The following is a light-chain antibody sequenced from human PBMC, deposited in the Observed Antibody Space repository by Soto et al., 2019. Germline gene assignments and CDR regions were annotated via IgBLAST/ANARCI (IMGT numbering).Light chain of an antibody. V-gene: IGKV3-15*01. J-gene: IGKJ2*01. Sequence: EMVMTQSPATLSVSPGERATHSCRASRSFNSTLACYQQNPGQPPWRLFCGPSTRATGIPARFSGSGSGTAFTLTISSLQSEDFAVYYCPPYDKWHLFTFGQGTKLEIK. CDR1: RSFNST. CDR3: PPYDKWHLFT. CDR2: GPS.